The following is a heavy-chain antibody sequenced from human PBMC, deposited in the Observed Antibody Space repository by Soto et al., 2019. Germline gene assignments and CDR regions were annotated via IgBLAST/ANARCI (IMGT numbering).Heavy chain of an antibody. CDR2: ISSNGGST. CDR1: GFTVSSYA. V-gene: IGHV3-64D*08. Sequence: GGSLRLSCSASGFTVSSYAMHWVRQAPGKGLEYVSAISSNGGSTYYADSVKGRFTISRDNSKNTLYLQMSSLRAEDTAVYYCVKDPRPGNTVVTPEIPYWGQGTLVTVSS. J-gene: IGHJ4*02. D-gene: IGHD2-21*02. CDR3: VKDPRPGNTVVTPEIPY.